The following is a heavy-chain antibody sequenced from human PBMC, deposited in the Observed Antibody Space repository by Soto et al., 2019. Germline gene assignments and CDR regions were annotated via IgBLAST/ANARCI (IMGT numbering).Heavy chain of an antibody. Sequence: QVQLVQSRAEVKKPGASVKVSCKASGYTSTSYDINWVRQATRQGPEWMGWMNPNSGNTGYAQKFQGRVTMTRNTSISTAYMELSSLRSEDTAVYYCARRVRKWGIVPWGQGTLVTVSS. CDR3: ARRVRKWGIVP. V-gene: IGHV1-8*01. CDR2: MNPNSGNT. J-gene: IGHJ5*02. D-gene: IGHD3-16*01. CDR1: GYTSTSYD.